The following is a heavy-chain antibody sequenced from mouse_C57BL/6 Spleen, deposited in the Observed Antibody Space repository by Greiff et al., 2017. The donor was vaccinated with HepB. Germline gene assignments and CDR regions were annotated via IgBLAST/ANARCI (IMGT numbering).Heavy chain of an antibody. CDR1: GYTFTDYN. D-gene: IGHD2-10*01. V-gene: IGHV1-18*01. CDR3: ARGPYYGNYEGFDY. J-gene: IGHJ2*01. CDR2: INPNNGGT. Sequence: VQLQQSGPELVKPGASVKIPCKASGYTFTDYNMDWVKQSHGKSLEWIGDINPNNGGTIYNQKFKGKATLTVDKSSSTAYMELRSLTSEDTAVYYCARGPYYGNYEGFDYWGQGTTLTVSS.